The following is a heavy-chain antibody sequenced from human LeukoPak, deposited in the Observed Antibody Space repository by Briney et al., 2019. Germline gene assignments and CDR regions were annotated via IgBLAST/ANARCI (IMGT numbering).Heavy chain of an antibody. CDR1: GFTFSSLW. Sequence: PGGSLRLSCAASGFTFSSLWMHWVRQAPGKGLVWVSRINSDGISTSYADSVKGRFTISRDNAKTTLYLQMNSLRAEDTAVYYCARGESGSYCVDYWGQGTLVTVSS. CDR2: INSDGIST. CDR3: ARGESGSYCVDY. V-gene: IGHV3-74*01. J-gene: IGHJ4*02. D-gene: IGHD1-26*01.